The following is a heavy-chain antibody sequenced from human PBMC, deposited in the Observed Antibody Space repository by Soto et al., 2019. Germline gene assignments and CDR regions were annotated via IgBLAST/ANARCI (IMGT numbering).Heavy chain of an antibody. CDR2: INPSTGGT. D-gene: IGHD3-3*01. V-gene: IGHV1-2*02. CDR1: GYTFTGHY. J-gene: IGHJ4*02. CDR3: GRYLMWSVGARRFDH. Sequence: QVLLVQSGAEVKKPGASVKVSCKASGYTFTGHYLHWVRQAPGRGLEWMGWINPSTGGTNFAQEFQGRATMTSDTSIRTVYLELSSLTSDDTAVYYCGRYLMWSVGARRFDHWGQGTHVTVSS.